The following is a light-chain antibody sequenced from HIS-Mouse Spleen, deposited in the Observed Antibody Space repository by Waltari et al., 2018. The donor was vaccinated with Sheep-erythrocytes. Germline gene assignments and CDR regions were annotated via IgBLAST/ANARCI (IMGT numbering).Light chain of an antibody. CDR3: QVWDSSTAV. V-gene: IGLV3-21*01. CDR2: DDS. J-gene: IGLJ2*01. Sequence: SYVLTQPPSVSVAPGKTARLTCGGNHIGSKSVHWYQQKPGQAPVLVVYDDSDRPSGITERFSGSNSGNTATLTISRVEAGDEADYYCQVWDSSTAVFGGGTKLTVL. CDR1: HIGSKS.